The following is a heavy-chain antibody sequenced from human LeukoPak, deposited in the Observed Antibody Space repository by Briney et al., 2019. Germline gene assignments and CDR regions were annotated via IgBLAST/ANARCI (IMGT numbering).Heavy chain of an antibody. Sequence: ASLKVSCKASGYTFTDYYLHWVRQAPGQGLEWMGWINPNSGGTNYAQKFQGRVTMNRDTSITTAYMELSSLRFDDTAIYYRVRDKYDFWRGLWSYWGQESLVTVSS. J-gene: IGHJ4*02. CDR3: VRDKYDFWRGLWSY. V-gene: IGHV1-2*02. CDR1: GYTFTDYY. D-gene: IGHD3/OR15-3a*01. CDR2: INPNSGGT.